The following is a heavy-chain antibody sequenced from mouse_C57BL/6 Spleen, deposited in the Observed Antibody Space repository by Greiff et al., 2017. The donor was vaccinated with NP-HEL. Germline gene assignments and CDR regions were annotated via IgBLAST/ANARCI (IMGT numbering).Heavy chain of an antibody. V-gene: IGHV14-2*01. CDR2: IDPEDGET. CDR1: GFNIKDYY. CDR3: ALYYYGSSKGYFDY. Sequence: VQLQQSGAELVKPGASVKLSCTASGFNIKDYYMHWVKQRTEQGLEWIGRIDPEDGETKYAPKFQGKATITADTSSNTAYLQLSSLTSEDTAVYYCALYYYGSSKGYFDYWGQGTTLTVSS. J-gene: IGHJ2*01. D-gene: IGHD1-1*01.